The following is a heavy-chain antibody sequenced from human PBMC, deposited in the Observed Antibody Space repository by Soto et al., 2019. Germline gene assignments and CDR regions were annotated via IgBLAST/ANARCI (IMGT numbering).Heavy chain of an antibody. CDR1: GFTFSSYG. V-gene: IGHV3-30*18. D-gene: IGHD2-2*01. CDR3: AKEDWSYAGVPAARYFDL. J-gene: IGHJ2*01. CDR2: ISYDGSNK. Sequence: QVQLVESGGGVVQPGRSLRLSCAASGFTFSSYGMHWVRQAPGKGLEWVAVISYDGSNKYYADSVKGRFTISRDNSKNTLYMQMNRLRAEDTAVYYCAKEDWSYAGVPAARYFDLWGRGTLVTVSS.